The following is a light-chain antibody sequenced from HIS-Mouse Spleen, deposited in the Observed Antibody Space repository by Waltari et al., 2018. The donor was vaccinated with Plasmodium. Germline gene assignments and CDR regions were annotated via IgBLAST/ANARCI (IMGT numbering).Light chain of an antibody. Sequence: QSALTQPPSASGSPGQSVTISRTGPSSAVGGYNYVSWYQQHPGKAPKLMLDEVSTRPSGVPDRFSGSKSGNTASLTVSGLQAEDEADYYCSSYAGSNNLVFGGGTKLTVL. CDR1: SSAVGGYNY. CDR2: EVS. V-gene: IGLV2-8*01. CDR3: SSYAGSNNLV. J-gene: IGLJ2*01.